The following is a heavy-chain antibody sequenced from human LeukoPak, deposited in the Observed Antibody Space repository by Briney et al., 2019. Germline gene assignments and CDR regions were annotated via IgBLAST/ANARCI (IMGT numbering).Heavy chain of an antibody. CDR3: ARGIAAAGFAFDY. D-gene: IGHD6-13*01. CDR2: INHSGST. V-gene: IGHV4-34*01. CDR1: GGSFSGYY. Sequence: PSETLSLTCAVYGGSFSGYYWSWIRQPPGKGLEWIGEINHSGSTNYNPSLKSRVTISVDTSKNQFSLKLSSVTAADTAVYYCARGIAAAGFAFDYWGQGTLVTVSS. J-gene: IGHJ4*02.